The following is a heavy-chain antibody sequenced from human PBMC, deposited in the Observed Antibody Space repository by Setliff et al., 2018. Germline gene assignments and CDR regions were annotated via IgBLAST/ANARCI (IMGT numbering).Heavy chain of an antibody. CDR1: GYSFSTYA. D-gene: IGHD3-16*02. J-gene: IGHJ6*03. CDR2: INTNTRNP. Sequence: ASVKVSCKASGYSFSTYAMSWIRQAPGQGLEWMGWINTNTRNPSYAQGFTGRFVFSLDTSVSTAYLQISRLKPEYTAMYYCARASRFATIVWKGDYYMDVWGKGTTVTVSS. CDR3: ARASRFATIVWKGDYYMDV. V-gene: IGHV7-4-1*02.